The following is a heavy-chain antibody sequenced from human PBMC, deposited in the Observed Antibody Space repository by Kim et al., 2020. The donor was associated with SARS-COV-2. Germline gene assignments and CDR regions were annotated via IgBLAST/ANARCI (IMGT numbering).Heavy chain of an antibody. J-gene: IGHJ4*02. CDR2: ISYDGSNK. CDR3: AKLLSNYYDSSGYGSPKFRFDY. CDR1: GFTFSSYG. D-gene: IGHD3-22*01. Sequence: GGSLRLSCAASGFTFSSYGMHWVRQAPGKGLEWVAVISYDGSNKYYADSVKGRFTISRDNSKNTLYLQMNSLRAEDTAVYYCAKLLSNYYDSSGYGSPKFRFDYWGQGTLVTVSS. V-gene: IGHV3-30*18.